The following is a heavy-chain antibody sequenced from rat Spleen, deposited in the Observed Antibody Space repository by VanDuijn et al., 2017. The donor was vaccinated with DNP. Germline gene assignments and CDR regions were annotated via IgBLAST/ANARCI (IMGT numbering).Heavy chain of an antibody. CDR2: IGSPAYAP. D-gene: IGHD4-3*01. V-gene: IGHV5-22*01. J-gene: IGHJ2*01. Sequence: EVQLVESGGGLVQPGRSMKLSCVASGFTFSAYYVAWVRQAPAKGLEWVAYIGSPAYAPYYGDSVKGRFTISRDNAKSTLYLQMNSLRSEDMATYYCVRWNSGHFDYWGQGVMVPVSS. CDR3: VRWNSGHFDY. CDR1: GFTFSAYY.